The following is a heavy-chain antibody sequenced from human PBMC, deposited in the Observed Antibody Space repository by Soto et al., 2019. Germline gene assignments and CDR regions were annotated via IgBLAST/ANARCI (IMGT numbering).Heavy chain of an antibody. D-gene: IGHD1-1*01. CDR1: AGSISNYY. V-gene: IGHV4-59*01. CDR3: AKWNEMKRSFGD. J-gene: IGHJ4*02. CDR2: IHHSGNS. Sequence: QVQLQESGPGLVKPSETLSLTCTVSAGSISNYYWNWIRQPPEKGLEWIGFIHHSGNSMSNPSLRSRLTMSVDTTEGQISLNLRAVTAADTAVYYCAKWNEMKRSFGDWGQGILVTVSS.